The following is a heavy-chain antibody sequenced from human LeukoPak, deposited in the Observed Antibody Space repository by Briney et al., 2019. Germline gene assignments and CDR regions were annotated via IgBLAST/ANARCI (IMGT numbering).Heavy chain of an antibody. CDR3: ARSTAARPGVVAYFDY. J-gene: IGHJ4*02. V-gene: IGHV4-59*01. CDR1: GGSISSYY. CDR2: IYYSGST. Sequence: ETLSLTCTVSGGSISSYYWSWIRQPPGKGLEWIGYIYYSGSTNYNPSLKSRVTISVDTSKNQFSLKLSSVTAADTAVYYCARSTAARPGVVAYFDYWGQGTLVTVSS. D-gene: IGHD6-6*01.